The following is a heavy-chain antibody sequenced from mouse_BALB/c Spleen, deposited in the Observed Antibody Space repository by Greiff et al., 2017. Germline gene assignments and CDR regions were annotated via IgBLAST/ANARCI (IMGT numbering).Heavy chain of an antibody. V-gene: IGHV5-6-3*01. CDR3: ARDALLRAMDY. D-gene: IGHD1-2*01. CDR1: GFTFSSYG. Sequence: VQLKESGGGLVQPGGSLKLSCAASGFTFSSYGMSWVRQTPDKRLELVATINSNGGSTYYPDSVKGRFTISRDNAKNTLYLQMSSLKSEDTAMYYCARDALLRAMDYWGQGTSVTVSS. J-gene: IGHJ4*01. CDR2: INSNGGST.